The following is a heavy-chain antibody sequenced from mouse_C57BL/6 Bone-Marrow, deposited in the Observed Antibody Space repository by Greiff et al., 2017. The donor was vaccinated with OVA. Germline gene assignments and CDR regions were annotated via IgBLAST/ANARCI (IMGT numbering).Heavy chain of an antibody. CDR3: AAIYDGYYVSWYFDV. CDR2: IDPEDGET. Sequence: VQLQQSGAELVKPGASVKLSCTASGFNIKDYYMHWVKQRTEQGLEWIGRIDPEDGETKYAPKFQGQATLTADTSSNTAYLQLSSLTSEDTAVYYCAAIYDGYYVSWYFDVWGTGTTVTVSS. J-gene: IGHJ1*03. D-gene: IGHD2-3*01. V-gene: IGHV14-2*01. CDR1: GFNIKDYY.